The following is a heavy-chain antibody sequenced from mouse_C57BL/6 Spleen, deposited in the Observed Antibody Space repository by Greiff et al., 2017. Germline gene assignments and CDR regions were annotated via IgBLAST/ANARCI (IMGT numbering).Heavy chain of an antibody. CDR3: ARRGYYYGSSYWAMDY. J-gene: IGHJ4*01. Sequence: VQLQQSGAELVKPGASVKISCKASGYAFSSYWMNWVKQRPGKGLEWIGQIYPGDGDTNYNGKFKGKATLTADKSSSTAYMQLSSLTSEDSAVYFCARRGYYYGSSYWAMDYWGQGTSVTVSS. CDR1: GYAFSSYW. CDR2: IYPGDGDT. D-gene: IGHD1-1*01. V-gene: IGHV1-80*01.